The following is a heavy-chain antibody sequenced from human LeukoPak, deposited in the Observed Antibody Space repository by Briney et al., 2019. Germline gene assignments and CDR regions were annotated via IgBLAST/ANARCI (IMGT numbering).Heavy chain of an antibody. V-gene: IGHV1-69*05. J-gene: IGHJ6*03. Sequence: SVKVSCKASGGTFSSYAISWVRQAPGQGLEWMGGIIPIFGTANYAQKFQGRVTITTDESTSTAYMELSSLRSEDTAVYYCARSTNGGIAARPYYYYMDVWGKGTTVTVSS. D-gene: IGHD6-6*01. CDR2: IIPIFGTA. CDR1: GGTFSSYA. CDR3: ARSTNGGIAARPYYYYMDV.